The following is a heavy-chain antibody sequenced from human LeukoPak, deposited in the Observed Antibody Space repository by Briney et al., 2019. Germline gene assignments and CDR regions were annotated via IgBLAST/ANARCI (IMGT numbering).Heavy chain of an antibody. CDR2: IYYSGST. J-gene: IGHJ6*03. CDR1: GGSISSYY. CDR3: ARSSLRGQWGGYYYYVDV. Sequence: SETLSLTCTVSGGSISSYYWIWIRQPPGKGLEWIGYIYYSGSTNYNPPLQSRVPISIDTSENPFSLKLSSVTAAHTDVYYCARSSLRGQWGGYYYYVDVWGKGPPVTVS. D-gene: IGHD3-10*01. V-gene: IGHV4-59*08.